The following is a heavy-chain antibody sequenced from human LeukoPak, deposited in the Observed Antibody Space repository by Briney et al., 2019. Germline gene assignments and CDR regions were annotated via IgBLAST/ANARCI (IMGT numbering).Heavy chain of an antibody. CDR1: GFTFSSYG. D-gene: IGHD3-22*01. J-gene: IGHJ3*02. V-gene: IGHV3-23*01. CDR3: AKRYYDSSGSYAFDI. Sequence: KTGGSLRLSCAGSGFTFSSYGMSWVRQAPGKGLEWVSGISGSGGSTFYADSVKGRFTISRDNSKNTLYLQMNSLRAEDTAVYYCAKRYYDSSGSYAFDIWGQGTMVTVSS. CDR2: ISGSGGST.